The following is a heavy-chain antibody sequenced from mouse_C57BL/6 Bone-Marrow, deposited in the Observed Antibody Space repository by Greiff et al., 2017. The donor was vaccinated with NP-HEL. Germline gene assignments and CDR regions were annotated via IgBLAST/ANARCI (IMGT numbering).Heavy chain of an antibody. CDR3: ARRRPRYFDV. CDR1: GFTFSSYG. J-gene: IGHJ1*03. CDR2: ISSGGSYT. Sequence: EVKLMESGGDLVKPGGSLKLSCAASGFTFSSYGMSWVRQTPDKRLEWVATISSGGSYTYYPDSVKGRFTISRDNAKNTLYLQMSSLKSEDTAMYYCARRRPRYFDVWGTGTTVTVSS. V-gene: IGHV5-6*02.